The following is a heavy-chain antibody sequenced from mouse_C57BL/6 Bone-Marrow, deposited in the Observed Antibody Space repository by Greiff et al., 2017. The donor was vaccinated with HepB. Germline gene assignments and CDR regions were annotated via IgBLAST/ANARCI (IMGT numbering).Heavy chain of an antibody. J-gene: IGHJ1*03. V-gene: IGHV1-9*01. D-gene: IGHD1-1*01. CDR1: GYTFTGYW. Sequence: VQLQESGAELMKPGASVKLSCKATGYTFTGYWIEWVKQRPGHGLEWIGEILPGSGSTNYNEKFKDKATFTADTSSNTAYMQLSSLTTEDSSIYYCARSGAAVVATPHWYFDVWGTGTTVTVSS. CDR2: ILPGSGST. CDR3: ARSGAAVVATPHWYFDV.